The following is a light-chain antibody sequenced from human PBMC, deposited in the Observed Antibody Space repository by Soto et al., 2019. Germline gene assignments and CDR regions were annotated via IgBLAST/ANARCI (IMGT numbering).Light chain of an antibody. CDR1: SSDVGAYNY. CDR3: CSCTSSHTVV. Sequence: QSALTQPRSVSGSPGQSVTISCTGTSSDVGAYNYVSWYQQHPGKAPKLMIYDVNKRPSGVPYRFSGSKSGNTASLTISGLKAEDEADYYCCSCTSSHTVVFGGGTQLTVL. V-gene: IGLV2-11*01. J-gene: IGLJ2*01. CDR2: DVN.